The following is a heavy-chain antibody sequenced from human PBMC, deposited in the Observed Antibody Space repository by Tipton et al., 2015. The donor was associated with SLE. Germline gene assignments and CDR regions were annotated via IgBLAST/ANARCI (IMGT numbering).Heavy chain of an antibody. V-gene: IGHV4-34*01. CDR1: GGPFTGYY. J-gene: IGHJ5*02. CDR3: ARLQIAVAGTGFDP. D-gene: IGHD6-19*01. CDR2: IYYSGST. Sequence: TLSLTCAVYGGPFTGYYWGWFRQPPGKGLEWIGGIYYSGSTYYNPSLKSRVTISVDTSKNQFSLKLSSVTAADTAVYYCARLQIAVAGTGFDPWGQGTLVTVSS.